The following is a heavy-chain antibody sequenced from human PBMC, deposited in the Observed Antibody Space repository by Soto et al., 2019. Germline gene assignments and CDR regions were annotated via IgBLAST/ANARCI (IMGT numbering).Heavy chain of an antibody. Sequence: GGSLRLSCAASGFSFSDYVMHWVRQAPGKGLDWVAVMWYHGRDLFYADSVKGRFTISRDNSKNMVYLEMNSLRPEDTAVYYCASWLQWEHGFDIWGLGTMVTVSS. CDR1: GFSFSDYV. V-gene: IGHV3-33*01. CDR2: MWYHGRDL. D-gene: IGHD2-2*01. J-gene: IGHJ3*02. CDR3: ASWLQWEHGFDI.